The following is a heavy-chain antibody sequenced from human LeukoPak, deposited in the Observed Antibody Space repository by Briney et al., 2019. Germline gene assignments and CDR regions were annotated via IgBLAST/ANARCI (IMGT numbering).Heavy chain of an antibody. J-gene: IGHJ4*02. D-gene: IGHD6-19*01. CDR2: VREDGAEK. Sequence: GGSLRLSCGASGFTFTSHWMSRVRQAPGKGLEWVATVREDGAEKYYVDSVKGRITISRDNAKNSLYLQIKSPRVEDTAVYYCASLAGAYFFDHWGQGTLVTVSS. CDR1: GFTFTSHW. CDR3: ASLAGAYFFDH. V-gene: IGHV3-7*01.